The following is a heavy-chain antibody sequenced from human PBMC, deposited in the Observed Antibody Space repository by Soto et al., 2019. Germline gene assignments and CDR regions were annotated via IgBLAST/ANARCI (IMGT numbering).Heavy chain of an antibody. CDR3: ASPYCSGGSCYPFYY. V-gene: IGHV1-69*06. J-gene: IGHJ4*02. CDR1: GGTFSSYA. D-gene: IGHD2-15*01. Sequence: ASVKVSCKASGGTFSSYAISWVRQAPGQGLEWMGGIIPIFGTANYAQKFQGRVTITADKSTSTAYMELSSLRSEDTAVYYCASPYCSGGSCYPFYYWGQGTLVTVSS. CDR2: IIPIFGTA.